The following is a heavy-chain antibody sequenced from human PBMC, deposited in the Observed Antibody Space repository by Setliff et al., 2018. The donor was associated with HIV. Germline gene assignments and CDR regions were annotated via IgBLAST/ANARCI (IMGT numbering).Heavy chain of an antibody. CDR3: ARVRRDGNSFDD. Sequence: SETLSLTCTVSGGSISSDDYYWNWIRQPPGKGLEWIGYITYSGSAYYNPSLKSRVTISIDTSNNQFSLKLSSVTAADTAVYFCARVRRDGNSFDDWGQGTLVTVSS. D-gene: IGHD4-4*01. J-gene: IGHJ4*02. V-gene: IGHV4-30-4*08. CDR2: ITYSGSA. CDR1: GGSISSDDYY.